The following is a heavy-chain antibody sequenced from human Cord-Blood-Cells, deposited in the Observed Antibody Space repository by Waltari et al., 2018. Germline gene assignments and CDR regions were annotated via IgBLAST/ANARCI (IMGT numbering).Heavy chain of an antibody. D-gene: IGHD4-17*01. CDR2: ISAYNGNT. V-gene: IGHV1-18*01. Sequence: QVQLVQSGAEVKKPGASVKVSCKASGYNFTSYGISWMRPAPGQGLEWMGWISAYNGNTNYAQKLQGRVTMTTDTSTSTAYMELRSLRSDDTAVYYCARDPSYGDYVNDAFDIWGQGTMVTVSS. CDR1: GYNFTSYG. J-gene: IGHJ3*02. CDR3: ARDPSYGDYVNDAFDI.